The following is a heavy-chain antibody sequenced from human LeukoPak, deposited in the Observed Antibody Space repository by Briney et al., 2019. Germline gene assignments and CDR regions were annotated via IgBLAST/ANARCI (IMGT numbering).Heavy chain of an antibody. CDR2: ISSSSSYI. CDR1: GFTFSSYS. D-gene: IGHD6-13*01. J-gene: IGHJ4*02. V-gene: IGHV3-21*01. Sequence: GGSLRLSCGASGFTFSSYSMNWVRQAPGKGLEWVSSISSSSSYIYYADSVKGRFTISRDNAKNSLYLQMNSLRAEDTAVYYCASLGIAAAGRDYFDYWGQGTLVTVSS. CDR3: ASLGIAAAGRDYFDY.